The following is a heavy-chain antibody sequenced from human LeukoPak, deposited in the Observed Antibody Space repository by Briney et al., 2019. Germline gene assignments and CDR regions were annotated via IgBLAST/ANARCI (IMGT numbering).Heavy chain of an antibody. CDR2: IYNSGST. Sequence: SDPVSLTCTLSGRSINSNYWTWLRQPPGKALEWIGYIYNSGSTNYNPYLKSRVTISVDPSKSQFSLKLSFVTAADTAVYYCAQIRPSTYYHSSNSFDYWGQGTLVTVSS. D-gene: IGHD3-22*01. J-gene: IGHJ4*02. CDR3: AQIRPSTYYHSSNSFDY. CDR1: GRSINSNY. V-gene: IGHV4-59*08.